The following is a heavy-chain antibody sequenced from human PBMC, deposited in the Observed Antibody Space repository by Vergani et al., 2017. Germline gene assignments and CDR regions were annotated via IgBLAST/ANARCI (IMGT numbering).Heavy chain of an antibody. V-gene: IGHV3-74*01. CDR1: GFTFSRHW. CDR3: ATGGRIDADGTELDY. J-gene: IGHJ4*02. CDR2: VNPEGTNT. Sequence: EVQLVESGGGLVQPGGSLRLSCAASGFTFSRHWMHWVRQAPGKGLVWVSRVNPEGTNTPYADSVKGRFTISRDNAKNMMYLQLNSLRDEDTAVYYCATGGRIDADGTELDYWGQGTLVTVAS. D-gene: IGHD1-26*01.